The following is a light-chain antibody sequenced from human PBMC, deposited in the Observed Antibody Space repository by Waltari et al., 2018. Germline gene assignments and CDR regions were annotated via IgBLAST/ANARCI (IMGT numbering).Light chain of an antibody. J-gene: IGLJ3*02. CDR2: EVN. CDR1: SRDVGGYNF. V-gene: IGLV2-14*01. Sequence: SALTQPASVSGSPGQSITISCTGTSRDVGGYNFVSWYQQHPGKAPKRMIFEVNNRPSGVSNRFSGSKSGNTASLTISGLQIEDEADYYCSSYTGSNPLEVFGGGTKLTVL. CDR3: SSYTGSNPLEV.